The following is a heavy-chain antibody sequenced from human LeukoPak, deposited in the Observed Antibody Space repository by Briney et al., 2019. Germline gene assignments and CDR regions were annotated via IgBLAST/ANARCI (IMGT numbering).Heavy chain of an antibody. Sequence: QPGGSLRLSCVVSGLTFSSYGMHWVRQAPGKGLEWVAVISYDGSNKYYADSVKGRFTISRDNSKNTLYLQMNSLRAEDTAVYYCARGGVTATYDYWGQGTLVTVSS. V-gene: IGHV3-30*03. D-gene: IGHD2-21*02. CDR2: ISYDGSNK. J-gene: IGHJ4*02. CDR1: GLTFSSYG. CDR3: ARGGVTATYDY.